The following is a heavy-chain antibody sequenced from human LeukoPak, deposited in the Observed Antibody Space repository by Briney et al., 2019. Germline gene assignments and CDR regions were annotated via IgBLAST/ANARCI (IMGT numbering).Heavy chain of an antibody. CDR2: INGGNGNT. D-gene: IGHD1-26*01. CDR3: TRTEWELPFDY. Sequence: GASVKVSCKTSGYTFTTYTIHWVRQAPGQGLEWMGWINGGNGNTKYSQKFQGRVTITRDTSACTAYMEVSSLRSEDTAVYYCTRTEWELPFDYWGQGTLVTVSS. V-gene: IGHV1-3*01. J-gene: IGHJ4*02. CDR1: GYTFTTYT.